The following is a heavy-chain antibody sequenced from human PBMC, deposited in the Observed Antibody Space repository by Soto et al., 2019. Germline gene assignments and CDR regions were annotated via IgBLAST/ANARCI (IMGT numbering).Heavy chain of an antibody. D-gene: IGHD5-12*01. V-gene: IGHV3-30*18. CDR3: AKADIVATMEDYFDY. CDR2: ISYDGSDK. Sequence: QVQLVESGGGVVQPGRSLRLSCAASGFTFSSFGIHWVRQAPGKGLEWVAVISYDGSDKYYADSVKGRFTISRDNSKNTLHLQMNSLRADDTAVYYCAKADIVATMEDYFDYWGQGTLVTVSS. CDR1: GFTFSSFG. J-gene: IGHJ4*02.